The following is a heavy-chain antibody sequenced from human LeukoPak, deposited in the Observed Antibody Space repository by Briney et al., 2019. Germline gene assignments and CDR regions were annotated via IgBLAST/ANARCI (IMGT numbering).Heavy chain of an antibody. CDR1: NYSISNSLY. D-gene: IGHD6-19*01. J-gene: IGHJ4*02. CDR2: IYRSGST. Sequence: SETLSLTCSGSNYSISNSLYWGWLRQPPGKGLEWIGSIYRSGSTFYNPSLKSRVTISLDTSKNQFSLKLSSVTAADTAVYYCARVDSSGWYYFDYWGQGTLVTVSS. CDR3: ARVDSSGWYYFDY. V-gene: IGHV4-38-2*02.